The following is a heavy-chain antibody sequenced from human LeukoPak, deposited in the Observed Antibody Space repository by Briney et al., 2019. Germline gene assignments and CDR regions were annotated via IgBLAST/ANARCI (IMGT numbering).Heavy chain of an antibody. V-gene: IGHV4-59*01. CDR2: IYYSGGT. J-gene: IGHJ4*02. D-gene: IGHD6-13*01. Sequence: SETLSLTCTVSGGSISSYYWSWIRQPPGKRLEWIGYIYYSGGTNYNPSLKSRVTISVDTSKNQFSLNLSSVTAADAAVYYCARIAVAGYSSSWFDYWGQGTLVTVSS. CDR3: ARIAVAGYSSSWFDY. CDR1: GGSISSYY.